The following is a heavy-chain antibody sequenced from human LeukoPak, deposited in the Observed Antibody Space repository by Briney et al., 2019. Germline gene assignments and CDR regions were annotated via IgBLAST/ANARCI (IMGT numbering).Heavy chain of an antibody. D-gene: IGHD5-24*01. V-gene: IGHV1-18*01. CDR2: ISAYNGNT. J-gene: IGHJ4*02. CDR1: GYTFTSYG. Sequence: ASVKVSCKASGYTFTSYGISWVRQAPGQGLEWMGWISAYNGNTNYAQKLQGRVTMTTDTSTSTAYMELRSLGSDDTAVYYCARDTRRDGYNYRRRGYFDYWGQGTLVTVSS. CDR3: ARDTRRDGYNYRRRGYFDY.